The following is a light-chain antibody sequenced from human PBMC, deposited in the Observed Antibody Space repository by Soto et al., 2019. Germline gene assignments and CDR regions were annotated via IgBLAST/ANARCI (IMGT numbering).Light chain of an antibody. CDR3: SSYTTSATRV. J-gene: IGLJ1*01. V-gene: IGLV2-14*01. Sequence: QSALTQPASVSGSPGQSITISCTGTSSDVGDYNYVSWYQHHPGKAPKLIIFEVTNRPSGVSNRFAGSKSGNTASLTISGLQAEDEADYYCSSYTTSATRVFGTGTKVTVL. CDR1: SSDVGDYNY. CDR2: EVT.